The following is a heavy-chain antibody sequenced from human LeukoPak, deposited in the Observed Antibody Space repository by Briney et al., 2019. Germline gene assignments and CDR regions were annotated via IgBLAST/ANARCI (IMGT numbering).Heavy chain of an antibody. CDR2: INPNSGGT. V-gene: IGHV1-2*02. CDR3: ARGGLPDQKYSYGYDFDY. Sequence: ASVKVSCKASRYTFTDYYMHWVRQAPGQGLEWMGWINPNSGGTNYAQKFQGRVTMTRDTSISTAYMELSRLRPDDTAVYYCARGGLPDQKYSYGYDFDYWGQGTLVTVSS. CDR1: RYTFTDYY. J-gene: IGHJ4*02. D-gene: IGHD5-18*01.